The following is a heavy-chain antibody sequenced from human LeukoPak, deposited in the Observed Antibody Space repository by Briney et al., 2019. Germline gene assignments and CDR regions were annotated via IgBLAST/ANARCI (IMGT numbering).Heavy chain of an antibody. J-gene: IGHJ5*02. CDR3: ARRMESSSWSMGLNWFDP. Sequence: SETLSLTCTVSGGSITSYYWSWIRQPPGKGLEWIGNIYYSGSTNYNPSLKSRVTISVDTSKNQFSLKLSSVTAADTAVYYCARRMESSSWSMGLNWFDPWGQGTLVTVSS. CDR2: IYYSGST. CDR1: GGSITSYY. V-gene: IGHV4-59*08. D-gene: IGHD6-13*01.